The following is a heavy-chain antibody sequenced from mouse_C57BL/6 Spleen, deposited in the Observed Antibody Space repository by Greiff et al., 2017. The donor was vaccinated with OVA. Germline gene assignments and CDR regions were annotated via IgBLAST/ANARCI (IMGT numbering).Heavy chain of an antibody. Sequence: QVQLQQPGAELVKPGASVKVSCKASGFTFTSYWMHWVKQRPGQGLEWIGRIHPSDSDTTYTQKFKGKATLTVATSSSPAYRQRSGLTSEDAGVYYSSIGNWGVDYWGQGTTLTVSS. V-gene: IGHV1-74*01. CDR2: IHPSDSDT. J-gene: IGHJ2*01. CDR3: SIGNWGVDY. D-gene: IGHD4-1*01. CDR1: GFTFTSYW.